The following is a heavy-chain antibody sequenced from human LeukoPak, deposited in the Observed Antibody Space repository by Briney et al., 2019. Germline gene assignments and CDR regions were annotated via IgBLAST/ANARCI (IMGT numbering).Heavy chain of an antibody. CDR3: AKARRYGSGSYYLHYYYGTDV. Sequence: QSGGSLRLSCAASGFTFSNYAMNWVRQAPGKGLEWVSGISGGGEGTFYADSVKGRFTISRDISKSTLFLQMNSLRAEDTAVYYCAKARRYGSGSYYLHYYYGTDVWGQGTTVTVSS. D-gene: IGHD3-10*01. V-gene: IGHV3-23*01. J-gene: IGHJ6*02. CDR2: ISGGGEGT. CDR1: GFTFSNYA.